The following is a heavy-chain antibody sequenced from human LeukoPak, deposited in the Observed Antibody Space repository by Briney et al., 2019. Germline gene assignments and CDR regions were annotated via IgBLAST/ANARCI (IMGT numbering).Heavy chain of an antibody. D-gene: IGHD3-10*01. Sequence: PSGTLSLTCTVSGGSISSSSYYWGWIRQPPGKGLEWIGSIYYSGSTYYNPSLKSRVTISVDTSKNQFSLKLSSVTAADTAVYYCARRAGTDFHFDYWGQGTLVTVSS. CDR2: IYYSGST. CDR1: GGSISSSSYY. CDR3: ARRAGTDFHFDY. V-gene: IGHV4-39*07. J-gene: IGHJ4*02.